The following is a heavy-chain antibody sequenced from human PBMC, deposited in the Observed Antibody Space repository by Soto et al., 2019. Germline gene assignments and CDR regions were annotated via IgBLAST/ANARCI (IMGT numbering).Heavy chain of an antibody. CDR2: MNPNSGNT. CDR1: GYTFTSYD. J-gene: IGHJ6*02. D-gene: IGHD3-3*01. V-gene: IGHV1-8*01. Sequence: ASVKVSCKASGYTFTSYDINWVRQDTGQGLEWMGWMNPNSGNTGYAQKFQGRVTMTRNTSISTAYMELSSLRSEDTAVYYCARKKTYTYYDFWSGYLGVWYGMEVWGQGTTVTVSS. CDR3: ARKKTYTYYDFWSGYLGVWYGMEV.